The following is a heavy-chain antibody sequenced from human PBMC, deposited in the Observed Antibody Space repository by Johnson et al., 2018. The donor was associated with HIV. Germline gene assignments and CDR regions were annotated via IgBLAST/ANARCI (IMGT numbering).Heavy chain of an antibody. J-gene: IGHJ3*02. CDR1: GFTFSSYG. Sequence: QVQLVESGGGVVQPGRSLRLSCEASGFTFSSYGMHWVRQAPGKGLEWVAVISYDGGSKYYADSVKGRFTISRYNSKNTLYLQMNSLRAEDTALYYCAKDQWMFDIWGQGTMVTVSS. CDR2: ISYDGGSK. CDR3: AKDQWMFDI. V-gene: IGHV3-30*18. D-gene: IGHD3-10*02.